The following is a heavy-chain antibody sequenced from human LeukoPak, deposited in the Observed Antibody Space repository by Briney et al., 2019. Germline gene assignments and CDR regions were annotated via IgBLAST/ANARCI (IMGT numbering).Heavy chain of an antibody. CDR3: ARDRGGWPDY. CDR2: ISSSSSTI. D-gene: IGHD6-19*01. Sequence: GGSLRLSCAASRFTFSIFAMNWVRQAPGKGLEWLSYISSSSSTICYADSVKGRFTISRDNAKNSLYLQLNSLRPEDTGLYYCARDRGGWPDYWGQGTLVTVSS. CDR1: RFTFSIFA. J-gene: IGHJ4*02. V-gene: IGHV3-48*01.